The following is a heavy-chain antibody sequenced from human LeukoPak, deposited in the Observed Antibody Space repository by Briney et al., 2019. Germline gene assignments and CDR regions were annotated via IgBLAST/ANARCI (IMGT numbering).Heavy chain of an antibody. J-gene: IGHJ4*02. Sequence: PGGSLRLSCAASGFTFSNYDMNWVRQVPGKGLEWVAVISYDESNKYYTDSVKGRFTISRDNSKNTLYLQMNSLRAEDTAVYYCAKSGIEAAGSLVYFDYWGQGTLVTASS. CDR2: ISYDESNK. V-gene: IGHV3-30*18. CDR3: AKSGIEAAGSLVYFDY. CDR1: GFTFSNYD. D-gene: IGHD6-13*01.